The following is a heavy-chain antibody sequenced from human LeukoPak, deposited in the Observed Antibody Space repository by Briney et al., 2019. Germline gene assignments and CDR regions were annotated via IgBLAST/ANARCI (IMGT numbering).Heavy chain of an antibody. CDR2: IDPSGGST. CDR1: GYTFSTYY. J-gene: IGHJ4*02. D-gene: IGHD2-15*01. Sequence: ASVKVSCKASGYTFSTYYMHWVRQAPGQGLEWMRVIDPSGGSTNYARKFQGRVTMTSDTSTSTVYMELSSLRSEDTAVYYCARGFCSGGSCYSYDYWGQGTLVTVSS. CDR3: ARGFCSGGSCYSYDY. V-gene: IGHV1-46*01.